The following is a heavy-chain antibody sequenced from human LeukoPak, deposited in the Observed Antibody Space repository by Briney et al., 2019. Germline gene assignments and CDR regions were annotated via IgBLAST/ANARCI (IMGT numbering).Heavy chain of an antibody. CDR3: ARSLGGSFSFYFDS. CDR2: INPNNGDT. D-gene: IGHD6-13*01. J-gene: IGHJ4*02. V-gene: IGHV1-2*07. CDR1: GYTFTGYY. Sequence: ASVKVSCKASGYTFTGYYMHWVRQAPGQGPEWMGWINPNNGDTNYEDKFRGRVTMTRDTSISTVYMELSRLTYDDTAVYFCARSLGGSFSFYFDSWGQGTLVTVSS.